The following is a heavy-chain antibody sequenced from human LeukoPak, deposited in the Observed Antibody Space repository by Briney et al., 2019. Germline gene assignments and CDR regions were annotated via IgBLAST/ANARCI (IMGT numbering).Heavy chain of an antibody. J-gene: IGHJ5*02. V-gene: IGHV3-33*01. CDR3: ARLIGWSRFDP. CDR1: GFTFSSYG. CDR2: IWYDGSKQ. Sequence: GRSLRLSCAASGFTFSSYGMHWVRQAPGKGLEWVALIWYDGSKQYYADSVKGRFTISRDNSKNTLHLQMNSLRAEDTAVFYCARLIGWSRFDPWGQGALVTVSP. D-gene: IGHD6-19*01.